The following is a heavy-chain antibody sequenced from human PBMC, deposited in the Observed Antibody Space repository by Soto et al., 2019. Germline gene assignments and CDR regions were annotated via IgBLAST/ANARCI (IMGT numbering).Heavy chain of an antibody. D-gene: IGHD6-19*01. V-gene: IGHV1-18*01. CDR2: ISPHSGNA. J-gene: IGHJ4*02. Sequence: ASVKFSCRASCYPFTSSGISWGRRAPGQGRAWMGWISPHSGNAKYPPNFQDRVTMTADTAASTVYMELRSLRSDDSAVFYWARDRIGWYECGGQGTLVTVSS. CDR3: ARDRIGWYEC. CDR1: CYPFTSSG.